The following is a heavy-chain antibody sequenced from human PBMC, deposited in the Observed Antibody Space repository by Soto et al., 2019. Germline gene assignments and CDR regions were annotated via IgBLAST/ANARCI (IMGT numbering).Heavy chain of an antibody. CDR1: GVSINAYY. V-gene: IGHV4-59*08. Sequence: SETLSLTCTVSGVSINAYYWSWIRQPPGKGLEWIGYIYYTGSTTYDPSLKSRVTISVDRSNSQFSLKLSSVTAADTAVYYCARWTCRRGWDDAFDIWGQGTMVTVSS. CDR2: IYYTGST. CDR3: ARWTCRRGWDDAFDI. J-gene: IGHJ3*02. D-gene: IGHD6-19*01.